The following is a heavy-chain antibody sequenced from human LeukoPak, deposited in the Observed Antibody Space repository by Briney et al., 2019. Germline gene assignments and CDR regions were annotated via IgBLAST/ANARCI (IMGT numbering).Heavy chain of an antibody. V-gene: IGHV1-46*01. J-gene: IGHJ4*02. CDR3: ARDLGVTGSDC. CDR1: GYTFTSYY. D-gene: IGHD3-9*01. Sequence: ASVKVSCKASGYTFTSYYMHWVRQAPGQGLQWMGIINPSGGTTTYAQKFQGRVTMTRDTSTSTVYMELTSLRSEDTAVYYCARDLGVTGSDCWGQGTLVTVSS. CDR2: INPSGGTT.